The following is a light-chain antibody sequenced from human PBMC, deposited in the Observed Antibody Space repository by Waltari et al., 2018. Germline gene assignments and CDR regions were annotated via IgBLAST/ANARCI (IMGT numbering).Light chain of an antibody. CDR3: QQYGSSVMYT. J-gene: IGKJ2*01. CDR2: GAS. V-gene: IGKV3-20*01. CDR1: QSLTKKY. Sequence: EIVLTQSPGTLSLSPGERATLSCRASQSLTKKYLAWYQQKPGQAPSLLIYGASSRAARIPDRFCGSGSGTDFTLTISRLEPEDFALYYCQQYGSSVMYTFGQGTKVEIK.